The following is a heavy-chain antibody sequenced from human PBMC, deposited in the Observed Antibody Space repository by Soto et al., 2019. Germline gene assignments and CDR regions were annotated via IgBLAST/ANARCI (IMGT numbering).Heavy chain of an antibody. CDR2: IYYSGST. CDR1: GGSISSSLYF. J-gene: IGHJ5*02. Sequence: QLQLQESGPGLVKPSETLSLTCSVSGGSISSSLYFWGWIRQPPGKGLEWIGSIYYSGSTYYNPALQSRVTVSVDTSKNQFSLKLGSVTAADTALYHCARHPSGFWFDPWGQGTLVTVSS. CDR3: ARHPSGFWFDP. V-gene: IGHV4-39*01. D-gene: IGHD6-19*01.